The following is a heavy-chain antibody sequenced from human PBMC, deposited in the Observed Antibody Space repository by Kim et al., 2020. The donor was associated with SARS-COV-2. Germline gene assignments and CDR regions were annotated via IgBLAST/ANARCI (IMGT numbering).Heavy chain of an antibody. V-gene: IGHV1-8*01. CDR3: TRFLWGATDFDY. CDR2: T. Sequence: TGYPQKFQGRVTMTRDTSISTAYMELSSLTSEDTDVYYCTRFLWGATDFDYWGQGTPVTVSS. D-gene: IGHD1-1*01. J-gene: IGHJ4*02.